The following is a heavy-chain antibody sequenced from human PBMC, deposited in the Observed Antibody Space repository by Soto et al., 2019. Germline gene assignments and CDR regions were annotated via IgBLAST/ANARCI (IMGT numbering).Heavy chain of an antibody. D-gene: IGHD2-21*02. J-gene: IGHJ6*02. V-gene: IGHV1-2*02. CDR1: GYTFTGYY. Sequence: GASVKVSCKASGYTFTGYYMHWVRQAPGLGLEWMGWINPNSGGTNYAQKFQGRVTMTRDTSISTAYMELSRLRSDDTAVYYCARPPLSGGDCYLFKCNSPRNGMDGWGQGTTVTVSS. CDR2: INPNSGGT. CDR3: ARPPLSGGDCYLFKCNSPRNGMDG.